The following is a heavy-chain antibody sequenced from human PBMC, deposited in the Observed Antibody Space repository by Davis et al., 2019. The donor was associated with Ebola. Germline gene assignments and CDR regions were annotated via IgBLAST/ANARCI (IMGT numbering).Heavy chain of an antibody. D-gene: IGHD6-6*01. CDR3: AKAVAAHAYYYYGMDV. CDR2: ISGSGGST. J-gene: IGHJ6*02. CDR1: GFTISSYA. V-gene: IGHV3-23*01. Sequence: GGSLRLSCAASGFTISSYAMSWVRQAPGKGLEWVSAISGSGGSTYYADSVKGRFTISRDNSKNTLYLQMNSLRAEDTAVYYCAKAVAAHAYYYYGMDVWGQGTTVTVSS.